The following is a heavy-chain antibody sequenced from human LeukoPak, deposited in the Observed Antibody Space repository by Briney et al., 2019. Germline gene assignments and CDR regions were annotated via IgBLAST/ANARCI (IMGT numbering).Heavy chain of an antibody. CDR3: ARAWGESYYYGSGREGPYLPIGFDP. Sequence: PSETLSLTCAVYGGSFSGYYWSWIRQPPGKGLEWIGEINHSGSTNYNPSLKSRVTISVDTSKNQFSLKLSSVTAADTAVYYCARAWGESYYYGSGREGPYLPIGFDPWGQGTLVTVSS. J-gene: IGHJ5*02. D-gene: IGHD3-10*01. V-gene: IGHV4-34*01. CDR2: INHSGST. CDR1: GGSFSGYY.